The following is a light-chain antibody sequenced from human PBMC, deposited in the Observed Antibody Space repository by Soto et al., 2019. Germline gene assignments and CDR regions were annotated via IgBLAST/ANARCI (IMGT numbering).Light chain of an antibody. Sequence: EIVLTQSPGTLSLSPGERATLSCRASQTVGSAYLAWYQHKPGQAPRLLIYGTSSRATGIPDRISGSGSGTDFTLTISRLEPEDFAVYYCQQYGSSRWTFGQGPMVESK. CDR2: GTS. V-gene: IGKV3-20*01. CDR1: QTVGSAY. CDR3: QQYGSSRWT. J-gene: IGKJ1*01.